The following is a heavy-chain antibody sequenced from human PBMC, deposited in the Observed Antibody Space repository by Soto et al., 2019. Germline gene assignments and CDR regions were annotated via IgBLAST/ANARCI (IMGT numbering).Heavy chain of an antibody. Sequence: EMQLLESGGGLVQPGGSLRLSCAAAGFTFSNYALTWVRQSPGKGLEWVSTFSGSGGSTYYADSVRGRFTISRDNSKNTLFLKMNSLRVEDTAIYYCARDWTGDTCPCLDVWGQGTTVSVSS. CDR2: FSGSGGST. D-gene: IGHD3-3*01. CDR3: ARDWTGDTCPCLDV. V-gene: IGHV3-23*01. CDR1: GFTFSNYA. J-gene: IGHJ6*02.